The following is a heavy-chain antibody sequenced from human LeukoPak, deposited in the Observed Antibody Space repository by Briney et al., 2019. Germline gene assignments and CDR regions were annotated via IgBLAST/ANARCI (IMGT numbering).Heavy chain of an antibody. V-gene: IGHV4-59*08. Sequence: PSETLSLTCTVSGGSISSYYWSWIRQPPGKGLEWIGYIYYSGSTNYNPSLKSQVTISVDTSKNQFSLKLSSVTAADTAVYYCARHVPYGGNSEVDYRGQGTLVTVSS. CDR1: GGSISSYY. CDR2: IYYSGST. D-gene: IGHD4-23*01. CDR3: ARHVPYGGNSEVDY. J-gene: IGHJ4*02.